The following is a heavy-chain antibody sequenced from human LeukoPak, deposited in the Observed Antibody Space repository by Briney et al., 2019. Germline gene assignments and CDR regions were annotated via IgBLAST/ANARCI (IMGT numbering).Heavy chain of an antibody. D-gene: IGHD3-3*01. CDR2: ISYDGSNK. CDR3: AHTVWSGNYFDY. V-gene: IGHV3-30-3*01. CDR1: GFIFSSYP. Sequence: PGRSLRLSCAASGFIFSSYPMHWVRQAPGKGLEWVAVISYDGSNKYYADSVKGRFPISRDNTKNTLYLQMNSLRAEDTAVYYCAHTVWSGNYFDYWGQGTLVTVSS. J-gene: IGHJ4*02.